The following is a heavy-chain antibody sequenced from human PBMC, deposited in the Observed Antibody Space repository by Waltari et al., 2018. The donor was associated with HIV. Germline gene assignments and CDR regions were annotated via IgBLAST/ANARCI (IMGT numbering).Heavy chain of an antibody. D-gene: IGHD3-10*01. CDR3: ARDLYYYGSGSRSASAFDI. Sequence: QVQLQESGPGLVKPSETLSLTCTVSGGSISSYYWSWIRQPAGKGLEWIGRIYTSGSTSTSPYLKSRVTRSVDRPKNQFSLKLSAVTAADTAVYYCARDLYYYGSGSRSASAFDIWGQGTMVTVSS. CDR1: GGSISSYY. J-gene: IGHJ3*02. CDR2: IYTSGST. V-gene: IGHV4-4*07.